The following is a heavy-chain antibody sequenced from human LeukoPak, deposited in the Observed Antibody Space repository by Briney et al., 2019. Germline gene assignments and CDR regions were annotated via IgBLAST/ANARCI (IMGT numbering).Heavy chain of an antibody. D-gene: IGHD6-19*01. CDR3: AGDKSSGWRYFDY. CDR1: GFTFSNYN. Sequence: GGSLILSCAASGFTFSNYNMNWVRQAPGKGLEWVSYISSSSSTIYYADSVKGRFTIFRDNAKNSLYLQMNSLRDEDTAVYYCAGDKSSGWRYFDYWGQGTLVTVSS. J-gene: IGHJ4*02. V-gene: IGHV3-48*02. CDR2: ISSSSSTI.